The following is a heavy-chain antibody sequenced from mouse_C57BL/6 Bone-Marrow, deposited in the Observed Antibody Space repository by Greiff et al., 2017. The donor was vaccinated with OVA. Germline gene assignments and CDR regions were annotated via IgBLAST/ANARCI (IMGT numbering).Heavy chain of an antibody. CDR2: ISDGGSYT. J-gene: IGHJ2*01. Sequence: EVKVVESGGGLVKPGGSLKLSCAASGFTFSSYAMSWVRQTPEKRLEWVATISDGGSYTYYPDNVKGRFTISRDNAKNNLYRQMSHLKSEDTAMYYCARARYGSRDYWGQGTTLTVSS. D-gene: IGHD1-1*01. CDR1: GFTFSSYA. V-gene: IGHV5-4*03. CDR3: ARARYGSRDY.